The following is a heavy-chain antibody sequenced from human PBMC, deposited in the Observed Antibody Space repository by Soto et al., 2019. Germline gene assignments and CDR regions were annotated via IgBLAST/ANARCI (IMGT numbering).Heavy chain of an antibody. CDR1: GGTFSSYA. J-gene: IGHJ6*02. D-gene: IGHD6-19*01. CDR3: ARLGVAGNYYYYGMDV. Sequence: ASVKVSCKASGGTFSSYAISWVRQAPGQGLEWMGGIIPIFGTANYAQKFQGRVTITADESTSTAYMELSSLRSEDTAVYYCARLGVAGNYYYYGMDVWGQGTTVTVSS. CDR2: IIPIFGTA. V-gene: IGHV1-69*13.